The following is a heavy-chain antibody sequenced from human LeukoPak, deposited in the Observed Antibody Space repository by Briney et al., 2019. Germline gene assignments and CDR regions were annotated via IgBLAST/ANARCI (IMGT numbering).Heavy chain of an antibody. V-gene: IGHV3-7*01. Sequence: SGGSLRLSCVASGFTFTQYWMTWVRQAPGKGLEWVARLHPDGSERNYVGSVEGRFTVFGDNAKSSLFLQMHSLRVEDTAVYYCARGGYSFDYLGQGTLATVPS. CDR2: LHPDGSER. D-gene: IGHD5-12*01. CDR1: GFTFTQYW. J-gene: IGHJ4*02. CDR3: ARGGYSFDY.